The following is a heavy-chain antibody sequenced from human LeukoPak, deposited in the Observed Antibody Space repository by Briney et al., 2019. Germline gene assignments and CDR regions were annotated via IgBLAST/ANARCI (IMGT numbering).Heavy chain of an antibody. Sequence: PSQTLSLTCVISGDSVSSKYAAWNWLRQSPSRGLEWLGRTHFRSKWYNEYAVSVKSRITINPDTSKNQFSLQLNSVTPEDTAVYYCVRAFGGYDSQRFYYNMDVWGKGTTVTVSS. CDR3: VRAFGGYDSQRFYYNMDV. J-gene: IGHJ6*03. V-gene: IGHV6-1*01. CDR1: GDSVSSKYAA. CDR2: THFRSKWYN. D-gene: IGHD5-12*01.